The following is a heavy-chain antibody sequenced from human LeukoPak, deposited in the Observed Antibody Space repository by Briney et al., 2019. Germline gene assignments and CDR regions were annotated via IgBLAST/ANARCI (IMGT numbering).Heavy chain of an antibody. CDR3: ARDPGRDGYPVDY. Sequence: SETLSLTCTVSGGSISSYYWTWIRQPPGKGLEWIAYIYYSGSTNYNPSLKSRVTISVDTSKNQFSLKLSSVTAADTAVYYCARDPGRDGYPVDYWGQGTLVTVSS. V-gene: IGHV4-59*12. J-gene: IGHJ4*02. D-gene: IGHD5-24*01. CDR1: GGSISSYY. CDR2: IYYSGST.